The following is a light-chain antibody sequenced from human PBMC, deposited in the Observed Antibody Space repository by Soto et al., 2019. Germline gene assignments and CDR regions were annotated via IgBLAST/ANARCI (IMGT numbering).Light chain of an antibody. V-gene: IGKV1-5*01. CDR1: QSISTW. CDR3: QQYNLYPWT. Sequence: DIQMTQSPSTLSTSVGDRVTITCRASQSISTWLAWYHQKPGKAPNLLIYEASTLENVVSSRFSGSGSGTEFTLTISSPQPDDIATYYCQQYNLYPWTFGQGTKVDIK. J-gene: IGKJ1*01. CDR2: EAS.